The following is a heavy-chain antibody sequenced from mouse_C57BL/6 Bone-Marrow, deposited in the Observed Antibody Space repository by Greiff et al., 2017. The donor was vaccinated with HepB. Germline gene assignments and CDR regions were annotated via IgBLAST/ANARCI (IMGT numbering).Heavy chain of an antibody. J-gene: IGHJ3*01. Sequence: VQLQQSGAELVRPGASVKLSCTASGFNIKDDYMHWVKQRPEQGLEWIGWIDPENGDTEYASKFQGKATITADTSSNTAYLQLSSLTSKDTAVYYWTVSTTVVGAYWGQGSLVTVSA. CDR3: TVSTTVVGAY. CDR2: IDPENGDT. CDR1: GFNIKDDY. D-gene: IGHD1-1*01. V-gene: IGHV14-4*01.